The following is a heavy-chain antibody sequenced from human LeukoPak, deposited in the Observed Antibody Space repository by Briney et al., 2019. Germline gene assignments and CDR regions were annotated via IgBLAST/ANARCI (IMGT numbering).Heavy chain of an antibody. CDR2: ISYDGSNK. J-gene: IGHJ4*02. V-gene: IGHV3-30*04. Sequence: GRSLRLSCAASGFTFSSYAMHWVRQAPGKGLEWVAVISYDGSNKYYADSVKGRFTISRDNSKNTLYLQMNSLRAEDTAVYYCARYNYGSGSYLDYWGQGTLVTVSS. CDR1: GFTFSSYA. D-gene: IGHD3-10*01. CDR3: ARYNYGSGSYLDY.